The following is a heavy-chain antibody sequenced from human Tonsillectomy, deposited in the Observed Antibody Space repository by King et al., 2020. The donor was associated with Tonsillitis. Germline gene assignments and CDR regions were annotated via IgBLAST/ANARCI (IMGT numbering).Heavy chain of an antibody. D-gene: IGHD3-10*01. CDR2: IHHSGST. Sequence: QLQESGPGLVKPSGTLSLTCAVSGGSISSSNWWNWVRQPPGKGLEWIGEIHHSGSTNYNPSLKSRVTISVDKSKNQFSLKLSSVTAADTAAYYCERSGGDYYGSGSHYNFFDYWGQGTLVTVSS. CDR3: ERSGGDYYGSGSHYNFFDY. J-gene: IGHJ4*02. V-gene: IGHV4-4*02. CDR1: GGSISSSNW.